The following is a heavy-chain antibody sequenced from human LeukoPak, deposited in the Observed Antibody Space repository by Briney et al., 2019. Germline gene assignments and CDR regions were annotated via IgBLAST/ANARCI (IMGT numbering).Heavy chain of an antibody. D-gene: IGHD3-22*01. V-gene: IGHV1-46*01. Sequence: AASVKVSCKASGYTFTSYGISWVRQAPGQGLEWMGIINPSGGSTSYAQKFQGRVTMTRDTSTSTVYMELSSLRSEDTAMYYCARDLKSSASLEDWGQGTLVTVSS. CDR3: ARDLKSSASLED. CDR2: INPSGGST. J-gene: IGHJ4*02. CDR1: GYTFTSYG.